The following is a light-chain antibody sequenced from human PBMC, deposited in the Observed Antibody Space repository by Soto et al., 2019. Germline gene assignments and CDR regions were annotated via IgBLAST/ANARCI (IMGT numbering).Light chain of an antibody. CDR1: QNIYNY. J-gene: IGKJ4*01. CDR2: DAS. Sequence: DIQMTQSPSSLSASVGDRVTIACQASQNIYNYLNWYHQKPGKAPKLLIFDASNLARGVPSRFSGSGSRTHFSLTINSLQPEDFGTYFCQHYDNLPLTFGGGTKVEIE. CDR3: QHYDNLPLT. V-gene: IGKV1-33*01.